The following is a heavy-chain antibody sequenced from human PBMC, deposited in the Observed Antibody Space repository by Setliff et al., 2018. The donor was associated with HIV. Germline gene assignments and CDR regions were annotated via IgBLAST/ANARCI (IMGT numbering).Heavy chain of an antibody. Sequence: GGSLRLSCAASGFTFSRFWMHWVRQAPGKGLVWVSGINWNGAATGYADSVKGRFTISRDNTKNSLYLQMNRLRAEDTALYYCASLFSKEVAGDDYWGQGTLVTVSS. CDR3: ASLFSKEVAGDDY. D-gene: IGHD6-19*01. CDR2: INWNGAAT. J-gene: IGHJ4*02. V-gene: IGHV3-20*04. CDR1: GFTFSRFW.